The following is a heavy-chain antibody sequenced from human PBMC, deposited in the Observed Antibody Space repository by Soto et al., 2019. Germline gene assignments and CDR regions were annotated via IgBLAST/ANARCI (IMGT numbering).Heavy chain of an antibody. CDR1: GYTFTSYD. CDR3: ARACIAAAGTYYYYYGMDV. D-gene: IGHD6-13*01. J-gene: IGHJ6*02. V-gene: IGHV1-8*01. Sequence: QVQLVQSGAEVKKPGASVKVSCKASGYTFTSYDINWVRQATGQGLEWMGWMNPNSGNTGYAQKFQGRVTMTRNTSISKAYMELSSLRSEDTAVYYCARACIAAAGTYYYYYGMDVWGQGTTVTVSS. CDR2: MNPNSGNT.